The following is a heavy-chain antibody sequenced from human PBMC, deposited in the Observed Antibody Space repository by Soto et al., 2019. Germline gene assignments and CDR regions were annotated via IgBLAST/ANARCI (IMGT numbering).Heavy chain of an antibody. CDR1: GFTFRDYA. V-gene: IGHV3-23*01. D-gene: IGHD3-22*01. J-gene: IGHJ4*02. CDR3: AKATYYYDLSGYYRVYFDY. CDR2: ITGSGANP. Sequence: GGSLRLSCVASGFTFRDYAMTWVRQAPGKGLQWVSSITGSGANPHYADFVGGRFTITRDSSKTTVYLQMNSLRAEDTAVYYCAKATYYYDLSGYYRVYFDYWGQGTLVTVSS.